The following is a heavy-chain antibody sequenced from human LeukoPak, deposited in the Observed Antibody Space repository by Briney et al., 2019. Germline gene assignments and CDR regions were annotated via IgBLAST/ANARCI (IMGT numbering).Heavy chain of an antibody. Sequence: PGESLRLSCAASAFILNAYNMNWVRQAPGKGLEWVSSISYTGTYIYYADSVKGRFTISRDNAQNSLYLQMNSLRAEDTAIYYCVRDRGTYRPIDYWGQGTLVTVSS. V-gene: IGHV3-21*04. J-gene: IGHJ4*02. CDR2: ISYTGTYI. CDR1: AFILNAYN. CDR3: VRDRGTYRPIDY. D-gene: IGHD1-26*01.